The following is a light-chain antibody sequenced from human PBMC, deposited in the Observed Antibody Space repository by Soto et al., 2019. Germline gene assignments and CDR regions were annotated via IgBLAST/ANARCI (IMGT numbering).Light chain of an antibody. CDR3: QQYGGSPYT. V-gene: IGKV3-20*01. Sequence: EIVLTQSPGTLSLSPGERATLSCRASQSVSSSYLAWYQHKPGQAPRLLIYGASSRATDIPDRFSGSGSGTDFTLTISRLEPEDFAVYYCQQYGGSPYTFGQGTKLEIK. CDR1: QSVSSSY. CDR2: GAS. J-gene: IGKJ2*01.